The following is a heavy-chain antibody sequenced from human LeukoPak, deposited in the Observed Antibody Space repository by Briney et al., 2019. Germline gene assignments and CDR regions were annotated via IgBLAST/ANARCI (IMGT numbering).Heavy chain of an antibody. Sequence: SETLSLTCTVSGASISSSSYYWCWIRQPPGKGLEWIGTIYYSGTTYYNPSLKSRGTISIDRSRNQFSLRLSSVTAEDTTVYHCARHRTLTLVAAFDLWGQGTMVTVSS. V-gene: IGHV4-39*01. J-gene: IGHJ3*01. CDR1: GASISSSSYY. CDR2: IYYSGTT. D-gene: IGHD5-12*01. CDR3: ARHRTLTLVAAFDL.